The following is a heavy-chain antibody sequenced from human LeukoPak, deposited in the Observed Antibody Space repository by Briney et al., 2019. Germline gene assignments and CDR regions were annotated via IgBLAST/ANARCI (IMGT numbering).Heavy chain of an antibody. CDR3: ATDRTPYYYSSSQIKFDY. J-gene: IGHJ4*02. V-gene: IGHV1-18*01. Sequence: ASVKVSCKASGYTFTSYGISWVRQAPGQGLEWMGWISAYNGNINYAQKLQGRVTMTTDTSTSTAYMELRSLRSDDTAVYYCATDRTPYYYSSSQIKFDYWGQGTLVTVSS. CDR2: ISAYNGNI. D-gene: IGHD3-10*01. CDR1: GYTFTSYG.